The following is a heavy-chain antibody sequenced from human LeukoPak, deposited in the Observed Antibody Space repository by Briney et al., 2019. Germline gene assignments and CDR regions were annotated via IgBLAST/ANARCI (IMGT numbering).Heavy chain of an antibody. V-gene: IGHV4-59*01. CDR3: ASQYYYDSSGYLNPPISWFDP. CDR2: IYYSGST. D-gene: IGHD3-22*01. J-gene: IGHJ5*02. CDR1: GGSISSYY. Sequence: KPSETLSLTCTVSGGSISSYYWSWIRQPPGKGLEWIGYIYYSGSTNYNPSLKSRVTISVDTSKNQFSLKLSSVTAADTAVYYCASQYYYDSSGYLNPPISWFDPWGQGTLVTVSS.